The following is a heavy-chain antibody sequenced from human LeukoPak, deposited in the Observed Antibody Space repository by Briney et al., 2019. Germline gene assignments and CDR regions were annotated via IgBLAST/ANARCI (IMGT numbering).Heavy chain of an antibody. Sequence: GGSLRLSCAASGFTFSSYWMSWVRQAPGKGLEWVAHTRQDGSEKYYVDSVKGRFTISRDNAKNSLFLQMNSLRAEDTAVYYCARLHYEILTGHPAFDFWGQGTLVTVSS. CDR2: TRQDGSEK. J-gene: IGHJ4*02. D-gene: IGHD3-9*01. CDR1: GFTFSSYW. V-gene: IGHV3-7*01. CDR3: ARLHYEILTGHPAFDF.